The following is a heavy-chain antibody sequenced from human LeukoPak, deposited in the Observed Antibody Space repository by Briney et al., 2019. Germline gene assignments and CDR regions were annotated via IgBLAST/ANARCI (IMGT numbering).Heavy chain of an antibody. D-gene: IGHD2-8*01. Sequence: PGGSLRLSCAASGFTYTNAWMGWVRQAPGKGLEWVGRIKSKTDGGTTDYAAPVKGRFTISRDDSKNTLYLQMNSLKTEDTAVYYCTTDPGYCTNGVCYAFDYWGQGTLVTVSS. CDR2: IKSKTDGGTT. V-gene: IGHV3-15*01. CDR3: TTDPGYCTNGVCYAFDY. J-gene: IGHJ4*02. CDR1: GFTYTNAW.